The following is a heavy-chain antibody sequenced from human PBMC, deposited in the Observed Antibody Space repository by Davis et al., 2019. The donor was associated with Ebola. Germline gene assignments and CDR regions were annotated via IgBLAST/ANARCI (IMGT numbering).Heavy chain of an antibody. CDR1: GFTFSRYG. J-gene: IGHJ4*02. CDR2: VRYDGYIT. Sequence: PGGSLRLSCAASGFTFSRYGMHWVRQAPGKGLEWVAFVRYDGYITYYADSVKGRFTISRDNSKNTLYLQMNCLRDEDTAVYFCAKDPSYLVATYFDYWGQGTLVTVSS. D-gene: IGHD5-12*01. V-gene: IGHV3-30*02. CDR3: AKDPSYLVATYFDY.